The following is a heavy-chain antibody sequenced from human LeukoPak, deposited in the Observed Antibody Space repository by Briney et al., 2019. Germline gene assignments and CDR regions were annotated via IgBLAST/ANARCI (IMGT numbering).Heavy chain of an antibody. CDR2: IYHSGST. D-gene: IGHD6-19*01. CDR1: GGSISSSNW. CDR3: ARDRATYSSGWYRGDFDY. J-gene: IGHJ4*02. V-gene: IGHV4-4*02. Sequence: SETLSLTCAVSGGSISSSNWWSWVRQPPGKGLEWIGEIYHSGSTNYNPSLKSRVTISVDKSKNQFSLELSSVTTPDTAVYYCARDRATYSSGWYRGDFDYWGQGTLVTVSS.